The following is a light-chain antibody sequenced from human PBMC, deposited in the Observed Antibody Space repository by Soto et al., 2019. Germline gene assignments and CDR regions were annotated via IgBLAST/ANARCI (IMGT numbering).Light chain of an antibody. V-gene: IGKV1-39*01. CDR3: QQSYITPPIT. CDR1: QSVSRS. Sequence: QMTQSPCSRSALVGGRVTITFLASQSVSRSLNWYQHKTGKAPKLLINAASNLRSGVPSRFSGSGSGTDFTLTIDGLQPEDFAVYYCQQSYITPPITFGQGTRLEIK. CDR2: AAS. J-gene: IGKJ5*01.